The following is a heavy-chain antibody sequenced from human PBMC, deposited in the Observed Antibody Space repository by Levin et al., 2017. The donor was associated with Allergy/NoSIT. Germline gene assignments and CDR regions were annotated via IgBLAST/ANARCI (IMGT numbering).Heavy chain of an antibody. CDR3: AHGFLRGRNTAMVPFDY. Sequence: QTLSLTCTFSGFSLSTSGVGVGWIRQPPGKALEWLALIYWDDDKRYSPSLKSRLTITKDTSKNQVVLTMTNMDPVDTATYYCAHGFLRGRNTAMVPFDYWGQGTLVTVSS. CDR2: IYWDDDK. V-gene: IGHV2-5*02. J-gene: IGHJ4*02. CDR1: GFSLSTSGVG. D-gene: IGHD5-18*01.